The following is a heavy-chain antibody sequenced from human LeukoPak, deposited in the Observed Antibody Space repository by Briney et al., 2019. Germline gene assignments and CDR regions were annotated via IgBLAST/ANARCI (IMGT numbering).Heavy chain of an antibody. V-gene: IGHV1-69*05. D-gene: IGHD6-19*01. Sequence: SVKVSCKASGGTFSSYAISWVRQAPGQGLEWMGGIIPIFGTANYAQKFQGRVTMTRDMSTSTVYMELSSLRSEDTAVYYCARARYSSGWYYVTDAFDIWGQGTMVTVSS. CDR1: GGTFSSYA. J-gene: IGHJ3*02. CDR2: IIPIFGTA. CDR3: ARARYSSGWYYVTDAFDI.